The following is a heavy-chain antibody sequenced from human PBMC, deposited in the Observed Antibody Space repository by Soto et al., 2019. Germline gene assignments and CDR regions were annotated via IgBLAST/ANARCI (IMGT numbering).Heavy chain of an antibody. CDR2: ISWNSGSI. V-gene: IGHV3-9*01. CDR1: GFTFDDYA. J-gene: IGHJ4*02. D-gene: IGHD6-19*01. CDR3: AKDIQWLVLYSLDY. Sequence: EVQLVESGGGLVQPGRSLRLSCAASGFTFDDYAMHWVRQAPGKGLEWVSGISWNSGSIGYADSGKGRFTISRDNAKNYLYRQMNSLRAEDTAVYYCAKDIQWLVLYSLDYWGQGTLVTVFS.